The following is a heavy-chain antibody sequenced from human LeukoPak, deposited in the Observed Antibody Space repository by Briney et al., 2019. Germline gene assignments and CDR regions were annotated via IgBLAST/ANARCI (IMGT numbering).Heavy chain of an antibody. V-gene: IGHV1-24*01. J-gene: IGHJ4*02. D-gene: IGHD2-8*01. CDR1: GYSLPELS. CDR3: AAGGVYDLLDN. CDR2: FDPENGEA. Sequence: EASVKVSCKVSGYSLPELSMHWVRQAPGKGLEWMGGFDPENGEAVYAQKFQGRVTMTEDTSTDTSYMELNSLKDEATAVYYCAAGGVYDLLDNWGQGTLVTVSS.